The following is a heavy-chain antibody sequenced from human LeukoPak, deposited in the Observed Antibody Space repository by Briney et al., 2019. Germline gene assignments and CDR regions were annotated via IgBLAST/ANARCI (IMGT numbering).Heavy chain of an antibody. J-gene: IGHJ4*02. CDR1: GFTFSSYW. CDR2: INHNGNVN. Sequence: GGSLRLSCAASGFTFSSYWMNWARQAPGKGLEWVASINHNGNVNYYVDSVKGRFTISRDNAKNSLYLQMSNLRAEDTAVYYCAREWAVREPNRGYFDYWGQGTLVTVSS. CDR3: AREWAVREPNRGYFDY. V-gene: IGHV3-7*03. D-gene: IGHD3-10*01.